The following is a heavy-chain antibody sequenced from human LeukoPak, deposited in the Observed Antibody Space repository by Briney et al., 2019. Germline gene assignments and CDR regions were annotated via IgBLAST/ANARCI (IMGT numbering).Heavy chain of an antibody. CDR3: ARGSYSGSPSEQWL. Sequence: GGSLRLSCTADGYTLSIYWIHCVRQAPGKRLVWVSRINSDGSTTNYADSVKGRFTISRDNAENSLYLQMSSLRADDTAVYYCARGSYSGSPSEQWLWGQGTLVTVSS. D-gene: IGHD5-12*01. J-gene: IGHJ4*02. V-gene: IGHV3-74*01. CDR2: INSDGSTT. CDR1: GYTLSIYW.